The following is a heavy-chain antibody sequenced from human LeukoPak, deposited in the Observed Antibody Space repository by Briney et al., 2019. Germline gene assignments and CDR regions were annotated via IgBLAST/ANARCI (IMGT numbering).Heavy chain of an antibody. Sequence: GGSLRLSCAASGFTFDDYAMPWVRQAPGKGLEWVSGISWNSGSIGYADPVKGRFTISRDNAKNSLYLQMNSLRAEDTALYYCAKGRWDYYDFWSGYNTFDYWGQGTLVTVSS. CDR1: GFTFDDYA. CDR3: AKGRWDYYDFWSGYNTFDY. V-gene: IGHV3-9*01. CDR2: ISWNSGSI. J-gene: IGHJ4*02. D-gene: IGHD3-3*01.